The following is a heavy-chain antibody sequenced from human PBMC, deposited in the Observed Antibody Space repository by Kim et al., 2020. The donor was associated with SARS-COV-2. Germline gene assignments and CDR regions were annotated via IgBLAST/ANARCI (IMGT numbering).Heavy chain of an antibody. CDR3: ARGRTTIFGVVIAPVDS. J-gene: IGHJ4*02. D-gene: IGHD3-3*01. Sequence: SETLSLTCTVSGGSISSGGYYWSWIRQHPGKGLEWIGYIYYSGSTYYNPSLKSRVTISVDTSKNQFSLKLSSVTAADTAVYYCARGRTTIFGVVIAPVDSWGQGTRVTVSS. CDR1: GGSISSGGYY. V-gene: IGHV4-31*03. CDR2: IYYSGST.